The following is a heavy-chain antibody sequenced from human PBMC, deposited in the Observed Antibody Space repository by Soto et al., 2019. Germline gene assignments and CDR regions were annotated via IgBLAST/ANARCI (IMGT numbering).Heavy chain of an antibody. CDR2: EYSGST. V-gene: IGHV4-59*12. J-gene: IGHJ4*02. CDR3: ATYTSDGGGRGY. Sequence: QVQLQESGPGLVKPSETLSLTCTVSGASISRDHWNWIRQPPGKGLEWIGEYSGSTNYNPSLKSRFPISVNTSKNPFSLKLSSGTAADTAVYFCATYTSDGGGRGYWGQGTLVTVSS. CDR1: GASISRDH. D-gene: IGHD6-19*01.